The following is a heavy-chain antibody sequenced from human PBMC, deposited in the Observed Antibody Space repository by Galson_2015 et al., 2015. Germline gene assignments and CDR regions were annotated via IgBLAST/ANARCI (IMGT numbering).Heavy chain of an antibody. CDR2: IRSKDFGGTT. CDR3: TRRKVSSSASFDY. J-gene: IGHJ4*02. Sequence: SLRLSCAASGFTFGDYAMSWFRQAPGQGLEWVGFIRSKDFGGTTEYAASVKGRFTISRDDSKSIAHLQMNGLRTDDTAVYYWTRRKVSSSASFDYWGQGTLVTVSS. V-gene: IGHV3-49*03. CDR1: GFTFGDYA. D-gene: IGHD6-6*01.